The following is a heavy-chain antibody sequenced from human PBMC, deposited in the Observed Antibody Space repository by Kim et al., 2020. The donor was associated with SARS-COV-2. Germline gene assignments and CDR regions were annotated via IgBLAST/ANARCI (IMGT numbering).Heavy chain of an antibody. Sequence: TLSLTCTVSGGSISSVDYYWSWIRQPPGKGLEWIGYIYYSGSTYYNPSLKSRVTISVDTSKNQFSLKLSSVTAADTAVYYCARVPQAVAGFYYYYYGMDVWGQGTTVTVSS. CDR3: ARVPQAVAGFYYYYYGMDV. CDR1: GGSISSVDYY. CDR2: IYYSGST. V-gene: IGHV4-30-4*01. D-gene: IGHD6-19*01. J-gene: IGHJ6*02.